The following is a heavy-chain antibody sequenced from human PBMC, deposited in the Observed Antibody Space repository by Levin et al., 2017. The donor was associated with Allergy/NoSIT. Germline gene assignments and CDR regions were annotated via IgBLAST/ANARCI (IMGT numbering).Heavy chain of an antibody. J-gene: IGHJ4*02. CDR3: ARLSPIPGRWDFDS. CDR2: IYYTGHT. V-gene: IGHV4-59*01. Sequence: PSETLSLTCSVSGDSITNNYWTWIRQPPGKGLEWIGYIYYTGHTNYHPSLESRLSISVDTSRNQFSLNLRSVTAADTALYFCARLSPIPGRWDFDSWGPGTLVTVSS. CDR1: GDSITNNY. D-gene: IGHD1-26*01.